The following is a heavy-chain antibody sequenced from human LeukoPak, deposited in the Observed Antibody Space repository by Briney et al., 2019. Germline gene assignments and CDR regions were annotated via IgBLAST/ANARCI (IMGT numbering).Heavy chain of an antibody. Sequence: GGSLRLSCAASGFTFSSYSMSWVRQAPGKGLEWVSSISSSSAYIYYANSVKGRFTISRDNAKNSLYLQMNTLRAEDTAVYYCARLRIVGATIDYWGQGTLVTVSS. CDR1: GFTFSSYS. D-gene: IGHD1-26*01. V-gene: IGHV3-21*01. J-gene: IGHJ4*02. CDR2: ISSSSAYI. CDR3: ARLRIVGATIDY.